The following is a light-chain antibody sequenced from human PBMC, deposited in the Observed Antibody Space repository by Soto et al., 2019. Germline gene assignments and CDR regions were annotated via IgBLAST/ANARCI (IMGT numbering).Light chain of an antibody. CDR2: GAS. Sequence: IVLTQSPGTLSLSPGERATLSCRASQSVSSSYLAWYQQKPGQAPRLLIYGASSRATGIPDWFSGSGSGTYFTLTIIRLEPEDFAVYYCQQYGSSLYMFGQGTKLEIK. V-gene: IGKV3-20*01. J-gene: IGKJ2*01. CDR1: QSVSSSY. CDR3: QQYGSSLYM.